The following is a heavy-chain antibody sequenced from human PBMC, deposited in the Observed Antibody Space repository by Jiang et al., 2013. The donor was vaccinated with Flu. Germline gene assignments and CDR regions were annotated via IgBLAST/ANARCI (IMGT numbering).Heavy chain of an antibody. Sequence: QKFQGRVTITADESTSTVYMELSSLRSEDTAVYYCARDLSSSSTYYMDVWGKGTTVTVSS. CDR3: ARDLSSSSTYYMDV. D-gene: IGHD6-6*01. J-gene: IGHJ6*03. V-gene: IGHV1-69*01.